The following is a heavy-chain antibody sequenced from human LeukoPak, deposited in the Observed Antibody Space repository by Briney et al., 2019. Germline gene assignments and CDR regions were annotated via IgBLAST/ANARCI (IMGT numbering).Heavy chain of an antibody. V-gene: IGHV1-24*01. D-gene: IGHD3-10*01. CDR2: FDPEDGET. Sequence: ASVTVSCKVSGCTLTELSMHWVRQAPGKGLEWMGGFDPEDGETIYAQKFQGRVTMTEDTSTDTAYMELGSLRSEDTAVYYCATAAYGSGTFHLNYYYGMDVWGKGTTVTVSS. CDR3: ATAAYGSGTFHLNYYYGMDV. J-gene: IGHJ6*04. CDR1: GCTLTELS.